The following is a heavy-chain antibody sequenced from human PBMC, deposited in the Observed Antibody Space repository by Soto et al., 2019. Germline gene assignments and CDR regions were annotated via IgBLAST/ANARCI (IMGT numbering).Heavy chain of an antibody. D-gene: IGHD6-19*01. Sequence: SETLSLTCAVSGGSFSGYFWSWIRQSPGKGLEWIGSIYYSGSTYYNPSLKSRVTISVDTSKNQFSLKLSSVTAADTAVYYCARQENSSGGYYYYYGMDVWGQGTTVTVSS. CDR3: ARQENSSGGYYYYYGMDV. CDR2: IYYSGST. CDR1: GGSFSGYF. J-gene: IGHJ6*02. V-gene: IGHV4-39*01.